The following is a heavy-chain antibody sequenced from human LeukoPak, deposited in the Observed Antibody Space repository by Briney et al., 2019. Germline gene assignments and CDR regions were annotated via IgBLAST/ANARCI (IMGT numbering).Heavy chain of an antibody. J-gene: IGHJ6*03. CDR3: ARIGSITIFGVVNNYVDV. D-gene: IGHD3-3*01. V-gene: IGHV1-8*03. CDR2: MNPNSGNT. Sequence: ASVTVSCKASGYTFTSYDINWVRQATGQGLEWMGWMNPNSGNTGYAQKFQGRVTITRNTSISTAYMELSSLRSEDTAVYYCARIGSITIFGVVNNYVDVWGKGTTVTVSS. CDR1: GYTFTSYD.